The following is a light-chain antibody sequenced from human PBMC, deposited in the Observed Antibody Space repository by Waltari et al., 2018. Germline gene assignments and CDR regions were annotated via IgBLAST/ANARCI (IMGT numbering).Light chain of an antibody. CDR1: RSDIASYNL. CDR2: EAN. V-gene: IGLV2-23*01. Sequence: QSALTQPASVSGSPGQSITISCTGPRSDIASYNLFSWYQHHPGKAPKLIIYEANKRPSGVSSRFSGSKSGNTASLTISGPQAEDEANYYCYAYAGTRGVFGTGTKVTVL. CDR3: YAYAGTRGV. J-gene: IGLJ1*01.